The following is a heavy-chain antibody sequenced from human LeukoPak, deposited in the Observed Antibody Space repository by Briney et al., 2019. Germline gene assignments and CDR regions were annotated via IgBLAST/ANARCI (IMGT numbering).Heavy chain of an antibody. CDR1: GGSISSGGYY. D-gene: IGHD3-22*01. J-gene: IGHJ4*02. V-gene: IGHV4-31*03. CDR3: AGEYYYGSSGYYYWRFDY. Sequence: SQTLSLTCTVSGGSISSGGYYWSWIRQHPGKGLEWIGYIYYSGSTYYNPSLKSRVTISVDTSKNQFSLKLSSVTAADTAVYYCAGEYYYGSSGYYYWRFDYWGQGTLVTVSS. CDR2: IYYSGST.